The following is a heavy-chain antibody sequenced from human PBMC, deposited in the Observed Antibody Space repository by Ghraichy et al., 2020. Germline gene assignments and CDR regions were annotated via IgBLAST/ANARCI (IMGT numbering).Heavy chain of an antibody. Sequence: GKSLNISCKGSGYSFTTYWIGWVRQMPGKGLEWVGFIYPGDSNTRYSPSFQGQVTISADKSISTAYLQWSSLKASDTAMYYCARHGSSWSEFDYWGQGTLVTVSS. J-gene: IGHJ4*02. CDR2: IYPGDSNT. V-gene: IGHV5-51*01. D-gene: IGHD6-13*01. CDR3: ARHGSSWSEFDY. CDR1: GYSFTTYW.